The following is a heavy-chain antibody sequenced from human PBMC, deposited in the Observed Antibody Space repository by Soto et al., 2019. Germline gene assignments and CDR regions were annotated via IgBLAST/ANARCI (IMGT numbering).Heavy chain of an antibody. J-gene: IGHJ4*02. Sequence: PSETLSLTCPVSGGSISSSSYYWGWIRQPPGKGLEWIGSIYYSGSTYYNPSLKSRVTISVDTSKNQFSLKLSSVTAADTAVYYCAIYGDYVEGDYWGQGTLVTVSS. D-gene: IGHD4-17*01. CDR2: IYYSGST. CDR1: GGSISSSSYY. V-gene: IGHV4-39*01. CDR3: AIYGDYVEGDY.